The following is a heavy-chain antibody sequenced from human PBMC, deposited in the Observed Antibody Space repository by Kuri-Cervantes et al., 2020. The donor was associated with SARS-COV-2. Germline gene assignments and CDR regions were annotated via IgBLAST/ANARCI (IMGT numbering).Heavy chain of an antibody. V-gene: IGHV3-30*02. CDR2: IRYDGNSK. Sequence: GESLKISCAASGFTFSSFGMHWVRQTPGKGLDWVAFIRYDGNSKFYADSVKGRFTISRDNSRNTLFLQMSGLKSEDTSIYYCAKDRGAYQNALAYWGLGTLVTVSS. J-gene: IGHJ4*02. D-gene: IGHD1-26*01. CDR1: GFTFSSFG. CDR3: AKDRGAYQNALAY.